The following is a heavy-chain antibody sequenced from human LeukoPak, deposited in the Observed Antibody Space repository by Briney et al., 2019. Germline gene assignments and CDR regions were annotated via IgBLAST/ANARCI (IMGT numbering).Heavy chain of an antibody. CDR2: MHYSGIT. Sequence: SETLSLTCTVSGGSFSSDGHYWGCVRQPPGKGLEWIGSMHYSGITYYNPSLTTRVTISVDTSKNQFSLRLSSVTAADTAVYCCARYPSSDYGVWQAFDYWRGGTLVTVSS. V-gene: IGHV4-39*01. CDR1: GGSFSSDGHY. J-gene: IGHJ4*02. CDR3: ARYPSSDYGVWQAFDY. D-gene: IGHD4-17*01.